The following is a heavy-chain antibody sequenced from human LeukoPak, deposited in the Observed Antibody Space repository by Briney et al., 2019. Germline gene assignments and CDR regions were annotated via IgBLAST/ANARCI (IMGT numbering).Heavy chain of an antibody. Sequence: GGSLRLSCAASGFTFSSYWMSWVRQAPGKGLEWVANIKQDGSEKYYVDSVKGRFTISRDNAKNSLYLQMNSLRAEDTAVYYCARSAQARIAAAGRTSNYYYGMDVWGQGTTVTVSS. CDR1: GFTFSSYW. J-gene: IGHJ6*02. CDR3: ARSAQARIAAAGRTSNYYYGMDV. V-gene: IGHV3-7*01. CDR2: IKQDGSEK. D-gene: IGHD6-13*01.